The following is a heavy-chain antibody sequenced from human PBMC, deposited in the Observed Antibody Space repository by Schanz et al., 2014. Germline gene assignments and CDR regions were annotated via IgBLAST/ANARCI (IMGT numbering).Heavy chain of an antibody. CDR3: ARDGYSVVVISPTESFDI. Sequence: EVQLLESGGGLVQPGGSLRLSCAASGFSFSSYAMGWVRQARGKGLEWVSAISSGGGSTYYADSVKGRFTISRDNSKNTLYLQMKSLRAEDTAVYYCARDGYSVVVISPTESFDIWGQGTMVTVSS. CDR2: ISSGGGST. V-gene: IGHV3-23*01. CDR1: GFSFSSYA. D-gene: IGHD2-21*01. J-gene: IGHJ3*02.